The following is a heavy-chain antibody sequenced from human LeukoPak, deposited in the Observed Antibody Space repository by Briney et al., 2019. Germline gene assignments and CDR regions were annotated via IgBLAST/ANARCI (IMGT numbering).Heavy chain of an antibody. D-gene: IGHD2-2*01. J-gene: IGHJ6*04. Sequence: PGGSLRVSCAASGFTFSSNGMHCVRQAPGKGLEWVAFIWYDGSNKYYADSVKGRFTISRDNSKNTLYLQMNSLRAEDTAVYYCARGSALGYCSSTSCYDYGMHVWGKGTTVTVSS. CDR1: GFTFSSNG. CDR2: IWYDGSNK. CDR3: ARGSALGYCSSTSCYDYGMHV. V-gene: IGHV3-33*01.